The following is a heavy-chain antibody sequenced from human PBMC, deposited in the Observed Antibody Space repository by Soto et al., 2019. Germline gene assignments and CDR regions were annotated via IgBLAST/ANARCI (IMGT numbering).Heavy chain of an antibody. CDR3: AKGIYSGYGPFDY. Sequence: PGGSLSLSCAASGFTFSSYAMSWVRQAPGKGLEWVSAISGSGGSTYYADSVKGRFTISRDNSKNTLYLQMNSLRAEDTAVYYCAKGIYSGYGPFDYWGQGTLVTVSS. CDR1: GFTFSSYA. J-gene: IGHJ4*02. V-gene: IGHV3-23*01. D-gene: IGHD5-12*01. CDR2: ISGSGGST.